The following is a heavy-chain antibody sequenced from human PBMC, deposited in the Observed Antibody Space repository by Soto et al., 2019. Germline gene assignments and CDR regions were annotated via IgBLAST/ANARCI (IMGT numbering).Heavy chain of an antibody. Sequence: SVKVSCKASGGTFSSYAISWVRQAPGQGLEWMGGIIPIFGTANYAQKFQGRVTITADESTSTAYMELSSLRSEDTAVYYCARVSLRGRNYYGSGSPVLYYYGMDVWGQGTTVTVSS. D-gene: IGHD3-10*01. CDR1: GGTFSSYA. V-gene: IGHV1-69*13. J-gene: IGHJ6*02. CDR3: ARVSLRGRNYYGSGSPVLYYYGMDV. CDR2: IIPIFGTA.